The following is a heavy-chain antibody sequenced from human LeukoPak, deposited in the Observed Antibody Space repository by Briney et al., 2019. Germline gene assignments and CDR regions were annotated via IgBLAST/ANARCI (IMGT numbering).Heavy chain of an antibody. D-gene: IGHD2-2*01. CDR1: GFTFSSYA. CDR3: ARDPGVVPFHYMDV. J-gene: IGHJ6*03. Sequence: GGSLRPSCAASGFTFSSYAMHWVRQAPGKGLEWVAVISYDGSNKYYADSVKGRFTISRDNSKNTLYLQMDSLRAEDTAVYYCARDPGVVPFHYMDVWGKGTTVTVSS. V-gene: IGHV3-30-3*01. CDR2: ISYDGSNK.